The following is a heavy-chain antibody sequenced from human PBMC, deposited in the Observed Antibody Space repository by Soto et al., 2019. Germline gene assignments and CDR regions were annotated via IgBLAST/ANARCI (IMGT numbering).Heavy chain of an antibody. CDR1: VGSISSGYYY. V-gene: IGHV4-30-4*01. J-gene: IGHJ6*01. D-gene: IGHD3-10*01. CDR3: AGSSLYGMDV. Sequence: PSETLSFTCSVSVGSISSGYYYWSWIRQPPGKGLEWIGNIYYSGNTYYNPYLKSRLIISIDTSKNQSSLKVGSVTAADTAVYYCAGSSLYGMDVWGQGTMVT. CDR2: IYYSGNT.